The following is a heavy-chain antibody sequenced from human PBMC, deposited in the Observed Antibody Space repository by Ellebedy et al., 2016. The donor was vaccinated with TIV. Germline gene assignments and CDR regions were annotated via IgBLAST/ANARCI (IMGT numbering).Heavy chain of an antibody. CDR1: GGSFSAYY. V-gene: IGHV4-34*01. Sequence: SETLSLXXAVYGGSFSAYYWNWIRQPPGKGLEWIGEVNHSGSTNYNPSLKNRGTISVDTSKNQFSLKLRYVTAADTAVYYCARSRSMGPFDYWGQGILVTVSS. CDR3: ARSRSMGPFDY. CDR2: VNHSGST. J-gene: IGHJ4*02. D-gene: IGHD2-8*01.